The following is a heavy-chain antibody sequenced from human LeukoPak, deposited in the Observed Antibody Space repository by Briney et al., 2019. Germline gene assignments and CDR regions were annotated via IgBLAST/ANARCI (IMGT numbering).Heavy chain of an antibody. J-gene: IGHJ4*02. CDR2: ISSSGSTK. Sequence: GRSLRLSCAASGFTFSFYGMHWVRQAPGKGLEWVSYISSSGSTKYYADSVKGRFTISRDNARNSLYLQMNSLRAEDTAVYFCARGGLSIMGYWGQGTLVTVSS. CDR1: GFTFSFYG. D-gene: IGHD2/OR15-2a*01. V-gene: IGHV3-48*01. CDR3: ARGGLSIMGY.